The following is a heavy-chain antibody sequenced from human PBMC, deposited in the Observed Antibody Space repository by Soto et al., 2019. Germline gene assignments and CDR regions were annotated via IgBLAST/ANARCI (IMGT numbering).Heavy chain of an antibody. CDR2: IYHSGST. CDR3: AREVGGDRRCNWFDP. J-gene: IGHJ5*02. CDR1: GGSISSCGYS. Sequence: QLQLQESGSGLVKPSQTLSLTCSVSGGSISSCGYSWIWIRQPPGKGLEWIGYIYHSGSTYYNPSLKSRVTISVDRSKNQFSLKLSSVTAADTAVYYCAREVGGDRRCNWFDPWGQGTLVTVSS. V-gene: IGHV4-30-2*01. D-gene: IGHD3-3*01.